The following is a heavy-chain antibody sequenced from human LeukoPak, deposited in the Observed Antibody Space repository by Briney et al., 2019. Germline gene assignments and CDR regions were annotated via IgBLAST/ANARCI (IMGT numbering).Heavy chain of an antibody. Sequence: SETLSLTCAVYGGSFSGYYWSWLRQPPGKGLEWFGEINHSGSINYNPSLKGRVTISVDTSKNQFSLKPSSVSAADTAVYYCARRKSDRSSWFPGISNYFDYWGQGALVTVSS. CDR1: GGSFSGYY. CDR3: ARRKSDRSSWFPGISNYFDY. V-gene: IGHV4-34*01. D-gene: IGHD6-13*01. J-gene: IGHJ4*02. CDR2: INHSGSI.